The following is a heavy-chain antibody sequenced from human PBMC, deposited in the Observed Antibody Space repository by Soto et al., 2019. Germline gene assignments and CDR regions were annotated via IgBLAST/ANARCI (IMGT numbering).Heavy chain of an antibody. CDR3: AREKRVAPINMVRGRTVQTRSNWFDS. CDR2: IYHSGSP. Sequence: PSETLSLTCTVSGGSINTGDFYWSWIRQPPGQGREGIGNIYHSGSPSYNPSLKSRPTISMHTSNNQFSLTLSSVTAADTAVYYCAREKRVAPINMVRGRTVQTRSNWFDSWGQGILVTVS. CDR1: GGSINTGDFY. V-gene: IGHV4-30-4*01. D-gene: IGHD3-10*01. J-gene: IGHJ5*01.